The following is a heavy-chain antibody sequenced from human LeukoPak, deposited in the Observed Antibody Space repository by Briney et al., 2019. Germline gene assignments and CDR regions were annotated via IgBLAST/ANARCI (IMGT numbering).Heavy chain of an antibody. CDR2: IYWNDDK. V-gene: IGHV2-5*01. CDR1: GVSLSTTGGS. J-gene: IGHJ5*02. Sequence: SGPTLVKPTHTLTLTCAFSGVSLSTTGGSGGWILRPPGKALACLALIYWNDDKRYSPSLKSRLTITKDTSKNQVVLTMTNMDPVDTATYYCAHSSRLLLRISNWFDPWGRGTLVTVSS. D-gene: IGHD2-15*01. CDR3: AHSSRLLLRISNWFDP.